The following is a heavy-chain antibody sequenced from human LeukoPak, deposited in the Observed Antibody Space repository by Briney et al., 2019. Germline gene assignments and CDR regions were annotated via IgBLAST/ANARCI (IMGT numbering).Heavy chain of an antibody. CDR1: GGSISSYY. V-gene: IGHV4-59*01. Sequence: RSETLSLTCTVSGGSISSYYWSWIRQPPGKGLEWIGYIYYSGSTNYNPSLKSRVTISVDTSKNQFSLKLSSVTAADTAVYYCARVGTYSIGAFDIWGQGTMVTVSS. CDR2: IYYSGST. J-gene: IGHJ3*02. D-gene: IGHD4-11*01. CDR3: ARVGTYSIGAFDI.